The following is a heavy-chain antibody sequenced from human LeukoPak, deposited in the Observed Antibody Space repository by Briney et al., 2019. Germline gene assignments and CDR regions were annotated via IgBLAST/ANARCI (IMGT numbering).Heavy chain of an antibody. V-gene: IGHV3-9*01. CDR2: ISWNSGSI. CDR1: GFTFDDYA. J-gene: IGHJ6*03. CDR3: AKLAAEYYYYYYMDV. D-gene: IGHD6-13*01. Sequence: GGSLRLSCAASGFTFDDYAMHWVRQAPGKGLEWVSGISWNSGSIGYADSVKGRFTISRDNAKNSLYLQMNSLRAEDTASYYCAKLAAEYYYYYYMDVWGKGTTVTVSS.